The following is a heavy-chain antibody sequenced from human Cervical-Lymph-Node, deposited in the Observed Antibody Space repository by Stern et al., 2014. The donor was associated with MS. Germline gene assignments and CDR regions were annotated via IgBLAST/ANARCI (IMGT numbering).Heavy chain of an antibody. CDR3: ATRNIGTRGY. CDR2: IYSGGTT. CDR1: GFTVSNNY. J-gene: IGHJ4*02. Sequence: EVQLVESGGGLVQPGGSLRLSCAASGFTVSNNYMTWVRQGPGMGLEWVSLIYSGGTTYYAYAVKGRFTISRDNSKNTLYLQMNSLRPEDTAVYYCATRNIGTRGYWGQGALVTVSS. D-gene: IGHD6-6*01. V-gene: IGHV3-66*02.